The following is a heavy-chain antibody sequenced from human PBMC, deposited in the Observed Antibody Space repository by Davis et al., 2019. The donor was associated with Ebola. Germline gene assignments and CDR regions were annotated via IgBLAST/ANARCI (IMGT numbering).Heavy chain of an antibody. CDR3: ARDYRHGVDY. J-gene: IGHJ4*02. CDR2: IKSKSDGGTA. D-gene: IGHD2-8*01. Sequence: GESLKISCAASGFTFNYAWMTWVRQAPGKGLEWVGRIKSKSDGGTADYAAPVRGRFTISRDDSKNTLYLQMNSLRVEDTAVYYCARDYRHGVDYWGQGTLVTVSS. V-gene: IGHV3-15*01. CDR1: GFTFNYAW.